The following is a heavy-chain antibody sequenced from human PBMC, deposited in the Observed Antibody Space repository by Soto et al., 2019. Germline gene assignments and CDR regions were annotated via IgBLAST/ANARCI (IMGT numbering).Heavy chain of an antibody. V-gene: IGHV1-69*13. Sequence: GASVKVSCKASGGTFSSYAISWVRQAPGQGLEWMGGIIPIFGTANYAQKFQGRVTITADESTSTAYMELSSLRSEDTAVYYCARSIGYSSGWSPELNRGLYGMDVWGQGTTVTVSS. D-gene: IGHD6-19*01. CDR3: ARSIGYSSGWSPELNRGLYGMDV. J-gene: IGHJ6*02. CDR1: GGTFSSYA. CDR2: IIPIFGTA.